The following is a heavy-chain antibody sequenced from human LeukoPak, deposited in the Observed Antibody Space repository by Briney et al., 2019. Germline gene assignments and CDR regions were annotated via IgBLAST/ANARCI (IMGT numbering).Heavy chain of an antibody. Sequence: SECLSLTCTLSAGSISSSSYYWGWIRQPPGKGLEWIGSIYFSGSTYNNPSLKSRFTIAVDTAKNQFSLNLSCVTAADTAVYYCAGLVGAQSYYFFGMDVWGQGTTVTVSS. D-gene: IGHD1-26*01. CDR3: AGLVGAQSYYFFGMDV. CDR2: IYFSGST. J-gene: IGHJ6*02. CDR1: AGSISSSSYY. V-gene: IGHV4-39*01.